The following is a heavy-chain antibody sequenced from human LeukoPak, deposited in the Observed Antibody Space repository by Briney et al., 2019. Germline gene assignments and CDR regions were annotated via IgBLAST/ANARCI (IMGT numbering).Heavy chain of an antibody. CDR1: GFTFSSYG. V-gene: IGHV3-30*02. Sequence: GGSLRLSCAASGFTFSSYGMHWVRQAPGKGLEWVAFIRYDGSNKYYADSVKGRFTISRDNSKNTLYLQMNSLRAEDTAVYYCAEDIGEGSGWYYFDYWGQGTLVTVSS. D-gene: IGHD6-19*01. CDR3: AEDIGEGSGWYYFDY. CDR2: IRYDGSNK. J-gene: IGHJ4*02.